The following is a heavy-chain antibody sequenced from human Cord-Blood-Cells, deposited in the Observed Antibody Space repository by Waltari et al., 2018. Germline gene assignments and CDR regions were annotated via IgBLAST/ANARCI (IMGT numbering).Heavy chain of an antibody. CDR3: ARDLNYYYYMDV. CDR1: GFTFSSYG. Sequence: QVQLVESGGGVVQPGRSLRLSCAASGFTFSSYGMHWVRQAQGKGLEWVAVIWYDGSNKYYADSVKGRFTISRDNSKNTLYLQMNSLRAEDTAVYYCARDLNYYYYMDVWGKGTTVTVSS. CDR2: IWYDGSNK. J-gene: IGHJ6*03. V-gene: IGHV3-33*01.